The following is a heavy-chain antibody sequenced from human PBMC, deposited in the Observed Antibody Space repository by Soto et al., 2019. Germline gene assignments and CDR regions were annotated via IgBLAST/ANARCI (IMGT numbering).Heavy chain of an antibody. CDR1: GLTVSGKKY. D-gene: IGHD1-1*01. Sequence: DVQLVESGGGLMQPGASLRLSCAASGLTVSGKKYVAWVRQALGKGLEWVSALYDVDDSFYADSVKGRFTTSSDSSKPTVYLQMNGLRPDDTAVYYCATWHEREHAYDVWGQGTTVTVSS. V-gene: IGHV3-53*01. CDR3: ATWHEREHAYDV. CDR2: LYDVDDS. J-gene: IGHJ3*01.